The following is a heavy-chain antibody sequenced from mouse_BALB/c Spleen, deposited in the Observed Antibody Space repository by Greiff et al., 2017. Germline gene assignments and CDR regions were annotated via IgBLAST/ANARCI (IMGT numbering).Heavy chain of an antibody. V-gene: IGHV3-2*02. Sequence: EVMLVESGPGLVKPSQSLSLTCTVTGYSITSDYAWNWIRQFPGNKLEWMGYISYSGSTSYNPSLKSRISITRDTSKNQFFLQLNSVTTEDTATYYCARGEVRPLFDYWGQGTTLTVSS. CDR2: ISYSGST. CDR3: ARGEVRPLFDY. CDR1: GYSITSDYA. D-gene: IGHD6-1*01. J-gene: IGHJ2*01.